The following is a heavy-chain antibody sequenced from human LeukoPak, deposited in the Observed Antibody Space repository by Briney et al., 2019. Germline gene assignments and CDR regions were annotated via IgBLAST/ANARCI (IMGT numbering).Heavy chain of an antibody. Sequence: QPGGSLRLSCAASGFTFSSNGMHWVRQAPGKGLEWVAAIWYDGSKEYYANSVKGRFSISRDNSRNTLFLQMNSLRAEDTAVYYCAKVVYAIYYFDYWGQGTLVTVSS. CDR1: GFTFSSNG. J-gene: IGHJ4*02. CDR2: IWYDGSKE. CDR3: AKVVYAIYYFDY. V-gene: IGHV3-33*06. D-gene: IGHD2-8*02.